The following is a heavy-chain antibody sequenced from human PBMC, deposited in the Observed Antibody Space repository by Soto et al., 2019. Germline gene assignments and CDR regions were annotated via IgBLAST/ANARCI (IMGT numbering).Heavy chain of an antibody. J-gene: IGHJ4*01. CDR1: GGTFSRYN. V-gene: IGHV3-21*01. Sequence: AESLSLTCTASGGTFSRYNRNWVRQPPGQGLEWVSSITGSGGDNYYANPVNGRFIISSDNAENSLYLQMNSLIAEETAVYYCARESKFWEVWGQETWAPAPQ. CDR3: ARESKFWEV. CDR2: ITGSGGDN. D-gene: IGHD3-3*01.